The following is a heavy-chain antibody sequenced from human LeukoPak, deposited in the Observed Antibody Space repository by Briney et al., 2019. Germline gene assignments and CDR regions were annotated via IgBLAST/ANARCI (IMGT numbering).Heavy chain of an antibody. V-gene: IGHV3-33*06. CDR2: IWYDGSNK. J-gene: IGHJ4*02. CDR1: GFTFSSFG. Sequence: PGGALRLSCAASGFTFSSFGMHWVRRAPGKGRRWVAVIWYDGSNKYYADSVKVRFTISRDNSKNTLYLQMSSLRAEDTAVYYCAKDSSSSVYYFDYWGQGTLVTVSS. CDR3: AKDSSSSVYYFDY. D-gene: IGHD6-6*01.